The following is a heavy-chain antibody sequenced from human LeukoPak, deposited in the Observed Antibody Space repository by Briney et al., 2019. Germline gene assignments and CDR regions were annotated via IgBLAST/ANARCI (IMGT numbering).Heavy chain of an antibody. V-gene: IGHV3-21*01. J-gene: IGHJ4*02. D-gene: IGHD4-11*01. CDR1: GFTFSSYS. CDR2: ISSSSSYI. Sequence: PGGSLRLSCAASGFTFSSYSMNWVRQAPGKGLEWVSFISSSSSYIYYANSVKGRFTISRDNSKNTLYLQMNSLRAEDTAVYYCAKDPSVTVTTNYWGQGTLVTVSS. CDR3: AKDPSVTVTTNY.